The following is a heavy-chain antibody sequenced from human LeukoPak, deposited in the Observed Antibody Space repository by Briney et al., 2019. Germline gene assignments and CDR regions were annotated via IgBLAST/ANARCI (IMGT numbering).Heavy chain of an antibody. J-gene: IGHJ6*02. D-gene: IGHD5-12*01. Sequence: GGSLRLSCAASGFTFSSYWMSWVRLAPGKGLEWVANIKQDGSEKYYVDSVKGRFTISRDNAKNSLYLQMNSLRAEDTAVYYCARVGWWGGCDTGPYYGMDVWGQGTTVTVSS. CDR1: GFTFSSYW. CDR3: ARVGWWGGCDTGPYYGMDV. V-gene: IGHV3-7*01. CDR2: IKQDGSEK.